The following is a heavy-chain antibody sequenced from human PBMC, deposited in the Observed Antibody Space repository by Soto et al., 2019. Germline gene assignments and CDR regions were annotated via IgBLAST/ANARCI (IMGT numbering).Heavy chain of an antibody. Sequence: ASVXVSCKASGYTFTSYYMHWVRQAPGQGLEWMGIINPSGGSTSYAQKFQGRVTMTRDTSTSTVYMELSSLRSEDTAVYYCAREIGVTIFGVVIGGAFDIWGQGTMVTVSS. CDR1: GYTFTSYY. CDR3: AREIGVTIFGVVIGGAFDI. J-gene: IGHJ3*02. D-gene: IGHD3-3*01. V-gene: IGHV1-46*03. CDR2: INPSGGST.